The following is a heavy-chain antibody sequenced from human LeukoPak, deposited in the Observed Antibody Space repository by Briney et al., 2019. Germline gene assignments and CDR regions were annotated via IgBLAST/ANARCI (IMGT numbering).Heavy chain of an antibody. Sequence: GESLKNSRKGSGYSITSYWIAWVRQMPGKGLEWMGIIYPGVSDTRYSPSFQGQVTISADKSISTAYLQWSSLKASDTAMYYCARHFRSNGDYGPPDYWGQGTLVTVSS. D-gene: IGHD4-17*01. CDR1: GYSITSYW. CDR2: IYPGVSDT. V-gene: IGHV5-51*01. J-gene: IGHJ4*02. CDR3: ARHFRSNGDYGPPDY.